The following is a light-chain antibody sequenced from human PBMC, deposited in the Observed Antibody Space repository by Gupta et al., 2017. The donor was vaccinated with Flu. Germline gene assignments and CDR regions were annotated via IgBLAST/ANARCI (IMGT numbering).Light chain of an antibody. V-gene: IGKV3-20*01. CDR2: SAS. CDR3: QQDCSFKA. J-gene: IGKJ5*01. CDR1: QSVRSNY. Sequence: PGTLSVSPGERVTLSCRASQSVRSNYLDWYQQRPGQAPRLIISSASNRAIGIPDRFSGSGYGTDFTLTSRRREHEDFAVYYGQQDCSFKAFGHGTPLDVK.